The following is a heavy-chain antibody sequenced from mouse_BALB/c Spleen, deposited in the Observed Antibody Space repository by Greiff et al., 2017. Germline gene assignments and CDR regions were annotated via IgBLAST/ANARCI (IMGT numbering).Heavy chain of an antibody. V-gene: IGHV3-6*02. J-gene: IGHJ2*01. Sequence: VQLQQSGPGLVKPSQSLSLTCSVTGYSITSGYYWNWIRQFPGNKLEWMGYISYDGSNNYNPSLKNRISITRDTSKNQFFLKLNSVTTEDTATYYCARAYGYDGGFDYWGQGTTLTVSS. D-gene: IGHD2-2*01. CDR2: ISYDGSN. CDR3: ARAYGYDGGFDY. CDR1: GYSITSGYY.